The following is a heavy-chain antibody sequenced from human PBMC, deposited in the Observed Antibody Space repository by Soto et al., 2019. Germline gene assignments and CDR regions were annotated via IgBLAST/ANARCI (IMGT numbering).Heavy chain of an antibody. CDR1: GFTFSNYA. D-gene: IGHD1-1*01. CDR3: ATGEDVEPLFKWFDP. V-gene: IGHV3-23*01. J-gene: IGHJ5*02. CDR2: ISGSGDST. Sequence: EVHLLESGGGLVQPGGSLRLSCAASGFTFSNYAMTWDRQAPGKGLEWVSTISGSGDSTYYADSVKGRFTISRDNSKNTVYLQMNSLRPEDTAVHYCATGEDVEPLFKWFDPWGQGTLVTVSS.